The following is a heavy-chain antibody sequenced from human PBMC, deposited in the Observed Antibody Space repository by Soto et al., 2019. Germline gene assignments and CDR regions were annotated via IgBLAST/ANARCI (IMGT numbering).Heavy chain of an antibody. CDR2: ISFDGANI. V-gene: IGHV3-30-3*01. D-gene: IGHD5-12*01. Sequence: QVQLVESGGGVVQPGTSLRLSCAASGFLFRNYAMHWVRQSPAMGLEWLAVISFDGANIFYAGAAKGRFTISRDNSKQTLYLQLDSLRPEDTGVYFCARDPYGGYIFDSWGQGTQVTLSS. J-gene: IGHJ4*02. CDR1: GFLFRNYA. CDR3: ARDPYGGYIFDS.